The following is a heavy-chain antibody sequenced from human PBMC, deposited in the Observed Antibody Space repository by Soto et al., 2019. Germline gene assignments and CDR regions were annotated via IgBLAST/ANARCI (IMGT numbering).Heavy chain of an antibody. Sequence: QVQLVESGGGLVKPGGSLRLSCAASGFTFSDYYMSWIRQAPGKGLEWVSYISSSSSYTNYADSVKGRFTISRDNAKNSLYLQMNSRRGEDTAVYYCARGTPKGGSSRSDYYYYGMDVWGQGTTVTVSS. CDR3: ARGTPKGGSSRSDYYYYGMDV. J-gene: IGHJ6*02. CDR2: ISSSSSYT. V-gene: IGHV3-11*06. D-gene: IGHD6-6*01. CDR1: GFTFSDYY.